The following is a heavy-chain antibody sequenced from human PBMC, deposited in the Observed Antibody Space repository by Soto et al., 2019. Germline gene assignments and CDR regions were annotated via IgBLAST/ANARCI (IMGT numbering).Heavy chain of an antibody. CDR2: IYWDDDK. D-gene: IGHD2-15*01. Sequence: QITLKESGPTLVKPTQTLTLTCTFSGFSLSTSGVGVGWIRQPQGKALEWLALIYWDDDKRYSPSLKSRLTITKDTSKNKVVLTMTNMDPVDTATYYCAHRYDCSGGSCYSDYYFDYWGQGTLVTVSS. J-gene: IGHJ4*02. CDR3: AHRYDCSGGSCYSDYYFDY. CDR1: GFSLSTSGVG. V-gene: IGHV2-5*02.